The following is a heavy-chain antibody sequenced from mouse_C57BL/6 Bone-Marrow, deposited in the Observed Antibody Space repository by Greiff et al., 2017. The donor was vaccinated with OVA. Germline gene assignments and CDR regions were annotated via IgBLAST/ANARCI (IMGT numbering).Heavy chain of an antibody. J-gene: IGHJ4*01. CDR2: SRNKANDYTT. D-gene: IGHD3-1*01. V-gene: IGHV7-1*01. Sequence: EVKVVESGGGLVQSGRSLRLSCATSGFTFSDFYMEWVRQAPGKGLEWIAASRNKANDYTTEYSASVKGRFIVSRDTSQSILYLQMNALRAEDTAIYYCARGGTARMDYWGQGTSVTVSS. CDR1: GFTFSDFY. CDR3: ARGGTARMDY.